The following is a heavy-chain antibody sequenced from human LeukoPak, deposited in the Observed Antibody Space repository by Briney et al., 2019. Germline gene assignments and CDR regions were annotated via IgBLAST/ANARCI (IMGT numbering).Heavy chain of an antibody. Sequence: GGSLRLSCEASGFTFSSSCMLWVRQAPGKGLEWLANIKQDESETHYVDSVKGRFAISRDNAKNSLYLHMSSLRVEDTAVYYXXXXXXXXSCYRAVDYWGQGTLVTVSS. J-gene: IGHJ4*02. V-gene: IGHV3-7*01. CDR1: GFTFSSSC. CDR3: XXXXXXXSCYRAVDY. CDR2: IKQDESET. D-gene: IGHD2-2*01.